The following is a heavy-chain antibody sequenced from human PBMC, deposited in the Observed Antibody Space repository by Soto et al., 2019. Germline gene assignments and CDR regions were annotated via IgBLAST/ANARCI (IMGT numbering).Heavy chain of an antibody. V-gene: IGHV4-31*03. Sequence: TLSLTCTVSGCSIRDGGYYWSWIRQRPGKGLEWLGYIYYTGSAYYNPSLKSRLTISVDVSKSQFSLKLTSLTAADTAVYYCAKDPSPQPTTVVTPGWFDHWGQGVLVTVSS. CDR1: GCSIRDGGYY. CDR3: AKDPSPQPTTVVTPGWFDH. D-gene: IGHD4-17*01. CDR2: IYYTGSA. J-gene: IGHJ5*02.